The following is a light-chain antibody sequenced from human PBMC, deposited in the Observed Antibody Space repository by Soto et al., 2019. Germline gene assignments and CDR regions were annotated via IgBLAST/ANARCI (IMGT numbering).Light chain of an antibody. CDR3: CSYAGSSTFVV. Sequence: QSVLTQPASVSGSPGQSITISCTGTSSDVGSYNLVSWYQQHPGKAPKLMSYEGSKRPSGVSNRFSGSKSGNTASLPISGLQAEDEADYYCCSYAGSSTFVVFGGGTKRTVL. CDR2: EGS. V-gene: IGLV2-23*03. CDR1: SSDVGSYNL. J-gene: IGLJ2*01.